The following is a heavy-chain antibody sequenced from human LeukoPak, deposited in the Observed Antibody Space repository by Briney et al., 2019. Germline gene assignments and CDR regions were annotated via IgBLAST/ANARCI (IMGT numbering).Heavy chain of an antibody. CDR1: GGSISSSSYY. D-gene: IGHD3-22*01. Sequence: KPSETLSLTCTVSGGSISSSSYYWSWIRQPPGKGLEWIGYIYYSGSTNYNSSLKSRVTISVDTSKNQFSLKLSSVTAADTAVYYCARVIVYYDSSGYLHPNWFDPWGQGTLVTVSS. CDR2: IYYSGST. V-gene: IGHV4-61*01. CDR3: ARVIVYYDSSGYLHPNWFDP. J-gene: IGHJ5*02.